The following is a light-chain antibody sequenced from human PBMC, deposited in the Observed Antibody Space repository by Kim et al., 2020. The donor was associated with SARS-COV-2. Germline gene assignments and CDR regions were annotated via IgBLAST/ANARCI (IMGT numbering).Light chain of an antibody. J-gene: IGLJ2*01. V-gene: IGLV3-19*01. CDR2: GKN. Sequence: SSELTQYPAVSVALGQTVRITCQGDSLRSYYASWYQQKPGQAPLLVIYGKNNRPSGTPDRFSGSSSGNTASLTITGAQAEDEADYYCNSRDSSGNVVFGG. CDR1: SLRSYY. CDR3: NSRDSSGNVV.